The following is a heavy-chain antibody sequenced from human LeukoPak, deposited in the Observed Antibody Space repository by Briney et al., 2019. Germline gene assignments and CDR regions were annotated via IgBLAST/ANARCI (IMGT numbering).Heavy chain of an antibody. Sequence: PGGSLRLSCAASGFTFSSYAMHWVRQTPGKGLEYVSAISSNGGSTYYAKSVKGRFTISRDNYKNTLYLQMGSLRAEDMAVYYCARDWSGYYHLDYWGQGTLVTVSS. CDR3: ARDWSGYYHLDY. V-gene: IGHV3-64*01. CDR2: ISSNGGST. CDR1: GFTFSSYA. D-gene: IGHD3-3*01. J-gene: IGHJ4*02.